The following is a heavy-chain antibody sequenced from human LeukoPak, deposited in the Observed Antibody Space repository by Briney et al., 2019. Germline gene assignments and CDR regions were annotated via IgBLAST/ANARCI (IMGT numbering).Heavy chain of an antibody. J-gene: IGHJ4*02. D-gene: IGHD1-1*01. V-gene: IGHV3-23*01. CDR1: GFTFSTYT. CDR3: AKDRAGTPWAD. CDR2: IDGRSVDT. Sequence: GGSLRLSCAASGFTFSTYTMTWVRQAPGKGLECVSTIDGRSVDTYYADSVKGRFTISRDNSRNMVYLQMNSLRAEDTAVYYFAKDRAGTPWADWGQGTLVTVSS.